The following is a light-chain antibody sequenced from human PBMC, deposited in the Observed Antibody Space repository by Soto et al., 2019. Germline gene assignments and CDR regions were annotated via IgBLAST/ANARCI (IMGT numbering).Light chain of an antibody. CDR2: EGS. CDR1: SIDVGSYNL. CDR3: CSYAGSSTS. V-gene: IGLV2-23*01. J-gene: IGLJ1*01. Sequence: SALTQPPSLSGSPGQSITISCTGTSIDVGSYNLVSWYQQHPGKAPKLMIYEGSKRPSGVSNRFSGSKSGNTASLTISGLQAEDEADYYCCSYAGSSTSFGTGTKVTVL.